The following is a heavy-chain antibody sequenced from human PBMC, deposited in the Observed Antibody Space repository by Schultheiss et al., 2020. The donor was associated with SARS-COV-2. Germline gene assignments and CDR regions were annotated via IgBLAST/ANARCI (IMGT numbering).Heavy chain of an antibody. CDR2: IYYSGST. J-gene: IGHJ4*02. V-gene: IGHV4-59*08. Sequence: SETLSLTCAVYGGSFSGYYWSWIRQPPGKGLEWIGYIYYSGSTKYNPSLKSRVTISLDTSKNQFSLKLRSVTAADTAVYYCAAYTAMAYIKDWGQGTLVTVSS. D-gene: IGHD5-18*01. CDR3: AAYTAMAYIKD. CDR1: GGSFSGYY.